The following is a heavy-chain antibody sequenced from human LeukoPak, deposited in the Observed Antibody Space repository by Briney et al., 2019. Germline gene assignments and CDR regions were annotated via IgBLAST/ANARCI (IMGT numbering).Heavy chain of an antibody. D-gene: IGHD2-15*01. J-gene: IGHJ1*01. CDR2: FDPEDGET. CDR3: ASINLRYCSGGSCYSRGYFQH. Sequence: ASVKVSCKASGYTLTELSMHWVRQAPGKGLEWMGGFDPEDGETIYAQKFQGRVTMTEDTSTDTAYMELSSLRSEDTAVYYCASINLRYCSGGSCYSRGYFQHWGQGTLVTVSS. CDR1: GYTLTELS. V-gene: IGHV1-24*01.